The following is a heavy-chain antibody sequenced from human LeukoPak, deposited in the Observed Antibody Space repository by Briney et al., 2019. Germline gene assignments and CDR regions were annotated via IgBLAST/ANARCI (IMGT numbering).Heavy chain of an antibody. Sequence: GASVKVSCKASGYTFTGYYMHWVRQAPGQGLEWMGWINPNSGGTNYAQKFQGRVTMTRDTSISTAYMELSGLRSDDTAVYYCARGEALGYCSSTSCHNWFDPWGQGTLVTVSS. CDR2: INPNSGGT. D-gene: IGHD2-2*01. CDR3: ARGEALGYCSSTSCHNWFDP. V-gene: IGHV1-2*02. CDR1: GYTFTGYY. J-gene: IGHJ5*02.